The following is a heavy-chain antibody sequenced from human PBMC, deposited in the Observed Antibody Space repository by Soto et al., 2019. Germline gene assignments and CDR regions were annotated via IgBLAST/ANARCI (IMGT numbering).Heavy chain of an antibody. CDR3: ARDLGGWPDY. J-gene: IGHJ4*02. CDR2: INAGKGNT. D-gene: IGHD2-15*01. CDR1: GYTFTSYA. V-gene: IGHV1-3*01. Sequence: QVQLVQSGAEVKKPGASVKVSCKASGYTFTSYAMHWVRQAPGQRLEWMGWINAGKGNTKYSQKFQGRVTITGDTSASTAYMQLSSLRSEDTAVYYCARDLGGWPDYWGQGALVTVSS.